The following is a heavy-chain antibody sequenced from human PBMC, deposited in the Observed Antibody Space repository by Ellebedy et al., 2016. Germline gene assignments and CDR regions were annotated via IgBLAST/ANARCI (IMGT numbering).Heavy chain of an antibody. CDR3: ARDREVAAAGTGAYYYYGMDV. CDR1: GFTFSSCAM. CDR2: IYYSGST. V-gene: IGHV4-30-4*01. Sequence: LRLSCAASGFTFSSCAMHWIRQPPGKGLEWIGYIYYSGSTYYNPSLKSRVTISVDTSKNHFSLKLSSVTSADTAVYYFARDREVAAAGTGAYYYYGMDVWGQGTTVTVSS. D-gene: IGHD6-13*01. J-gene: IGHJ6*02.